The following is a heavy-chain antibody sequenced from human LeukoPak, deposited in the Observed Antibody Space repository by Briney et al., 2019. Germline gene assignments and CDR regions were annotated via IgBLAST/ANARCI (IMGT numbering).Heavy chain of an antibody. CDR1: GFTFSNHG. J-gene: IGHJ4*02. CDR2: IWYDGNIK. Sequence: GRSLRLSCTASGFTFSNHGMHWVRQAPGKGLEWVALIWYDGNIKYYSDSVKGRFTISRDNSKDTLFLQMNNLTAEVTAVYYCASGKAAAGFDYWGKGPLVTVPS. D-gene: IGHD6-13*01. V-gene: IGHV3-33*01. CDR3: ASGKAAAGFDY.